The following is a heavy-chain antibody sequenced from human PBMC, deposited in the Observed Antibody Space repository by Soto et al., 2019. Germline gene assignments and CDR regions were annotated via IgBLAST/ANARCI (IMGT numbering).Heavy chain of an antibody. CDR3: ARRLRLGELSAPLQLDY. D-gene: IGHD3-16*02. V-gene: IGHV1-69*13. CDR1: GGTFSSYA. J-gene: IGHJ4*02. Sequence: ASVKVSCKASGGTFSSYAISWVRQAPGQGLEWMGGIIPIFGTANYAQKFQGRVTITADESTSTAYMELSSLRSEDTAVYYCARRLRLGELSAPLQLDYWGQGTLVTVSS. CDR2: IIPIFGTA.